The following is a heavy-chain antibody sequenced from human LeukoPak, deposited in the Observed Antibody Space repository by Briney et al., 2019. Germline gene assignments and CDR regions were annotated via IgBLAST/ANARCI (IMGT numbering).Heavy chain of an antibody. Sequence: GGSLRLSCAASGFTFSSNYMSWVRQAPGKGLEWVSVIYSGGDTYYSDSVKGRFTISRDNSKNTLYLQMNSLRVEDTAVYYCATILGLDYWGQGTLVIVSS. V-gene: IGHV3-66*01. J-gene: IGHJ4*02. D-gene: IGHD2-21*01. CDR3: ATILGLDY. CDR2: IYSGGDT. CDR1: GFTFSSNY.